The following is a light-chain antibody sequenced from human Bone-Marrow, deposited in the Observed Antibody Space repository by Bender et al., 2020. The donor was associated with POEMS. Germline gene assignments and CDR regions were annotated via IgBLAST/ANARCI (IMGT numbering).Light chain of an antibody. CDR3: ISYVGSMTVV. J-gene: IGLJ3*02. CDR2: EVT. CDR1: RSDVGSYNL. Sequence: QSALTQPASVSGSPGQSITISCTGTRSDVGSYNLVSWYQHHPDKAPQLMIYEVTKRPSGVSNRFSGSKSGNTASLTISGLQAEDEADYYCISYVGSMTVVFGGGTKLTVL. V-gene: IGLV2-23*02.